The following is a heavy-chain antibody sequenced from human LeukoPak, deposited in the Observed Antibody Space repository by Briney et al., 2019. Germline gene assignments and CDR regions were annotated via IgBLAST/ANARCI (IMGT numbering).Heavy chain of an antibody. D-gene: IGHD6-19*01. CDR1: GGSISSNNYN. Sequence: SETLSLTCTVSGGSISSNNYNWGWIRQPPGKGLEWIGNIYYSGSTYYNPSLKSRVTISVDTSKNQFSLKLSSVTAADTAVYYCARDVAGTPWIDYWGQGTLVTVSS. CDR2: IYYSGST. J-gene: IGHJ4*02. V-gene: IGHV4-39*02. CDR3: ARDVAGTPWIDY.